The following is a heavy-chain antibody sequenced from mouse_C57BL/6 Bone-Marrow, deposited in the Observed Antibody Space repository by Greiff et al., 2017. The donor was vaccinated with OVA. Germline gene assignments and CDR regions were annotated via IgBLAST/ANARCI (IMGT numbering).Heavy chain of an antibody. CDR3: ARNYGSSYNAMDY. V-gene: IGHV1-59*01. CDR1: GYTFTSYW. CDR2: IDPSDSYP. Sequence: QVQLQQPGAELVRPGTSVKLSCKASGYTFTSYWMHWVKQRPGQGLEWIGVIDPSDSYPNYNQKFKGKATLTVDTSSSTAYMQLSSLTSEDSAVYYCARNYGSSYNAMDYWGQGTSVTVSS. D-gene: IGHD1-1*01. J-gene: IGHJ4*01.